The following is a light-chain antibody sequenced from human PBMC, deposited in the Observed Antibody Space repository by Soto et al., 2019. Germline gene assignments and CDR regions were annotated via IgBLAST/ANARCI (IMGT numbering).Light chain of an antibody. CDR1: QTITSX. V-gene: IGKV1-39*01. CDR2: AAS. Sequence: DIPMTQSPSSLSASVGDRVTITCRASQTITSXXNWYQQRPGKAPKLLIYAASNLQSGVPSRFSGSGSGTDXXXIXXXXQPXXXXXXXXXXXXXXPGWTFGQGTKVEI. CDR3: XXXXXXPGWT. J-gene: IGKJ1*01.